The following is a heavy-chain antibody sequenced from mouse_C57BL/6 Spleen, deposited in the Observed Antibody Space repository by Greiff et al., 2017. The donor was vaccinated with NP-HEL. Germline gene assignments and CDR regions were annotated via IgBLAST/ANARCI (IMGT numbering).Heavy chain of an antibody. CDR1: GYAFTNYL. V-gene: IGHV1-54*01. J-gene: IGHJ2*01. CDR3: ARDDYDEIYFDD. Sequence: QVQLQQSGAELVRPGTSVKVSCKASGYAFTNYLIEWVKQRPGQGLEWIGVINPGSGGTNYNEKFKGKATLTADKSSSTAYMQLSSLTSEDSAVYFCARDDYDEIYFDDWGQGTTLTVSS. D-gene: IGHD2-4*01. CDR2: INPGSGGT.